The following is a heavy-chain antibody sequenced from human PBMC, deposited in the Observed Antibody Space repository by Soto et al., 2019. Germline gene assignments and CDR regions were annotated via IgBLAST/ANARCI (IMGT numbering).Heavy chain of an antibody. CDR2: INHSGST. J-gene: IGHJ6*03. D-gene: IGHD3-9*01. CDR3: ARCGTGYISDYYYYYMDV. CDR1: GGSFSGYY. Sequence: SETLSLTCAVYGGSFSGYYWSWIRQPPGKGLEWIGEINHSGSTNYNPSLKSRVTISVDTSKNQFSLKLSSVTAADTAVYYFARCGTGYISDYYYYYMDVWGKGTTVTVSS. V-gene: IGHV4-34*01.